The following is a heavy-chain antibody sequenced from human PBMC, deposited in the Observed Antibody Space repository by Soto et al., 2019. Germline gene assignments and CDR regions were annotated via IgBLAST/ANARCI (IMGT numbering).Heavy chain of an antibody. CDR1: GDSIGTGGYY. D-gene: IGHD3-22*01. CDR2: IHYSGST. CDR3: ATNHDDISGRSPLLFDS. V-gene: IGHV4-31*01. J-gene: IGHJ4*02. Sequence: QVQLQESGPGLVKPSQTLSLTCTVSGDSIGTGGYYWDWIRQHPGKGAEWIGYIHYSGSTYYNPALKRHLTISLDTSKNQFSLHLSSVTAADTAVYSCATNHDDISGRSPLLFDSWGQGTLVTVSS.